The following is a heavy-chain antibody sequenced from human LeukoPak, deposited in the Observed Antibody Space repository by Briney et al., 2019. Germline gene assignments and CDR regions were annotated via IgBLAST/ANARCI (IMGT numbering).Heavy chain of an antibody. J-gene: IGHJ4*02. V-gene: IGHV1-8*03. CDR3: ARGSIVGARGVGDY. CDR2: MNPNSGNT. CDR1: GYTFTSFD. Sequence: ASVKVSCKTSGYTFTSFDINWVRQATGQGLEWMGWMNPNSGNTGYAQKFQGRVTITRNTSISTAYMGLSSLRSEDTAVYYCARGSIVGARGVGDYWGQGTLVTVSS. D-gene: IGHD1-26*01.